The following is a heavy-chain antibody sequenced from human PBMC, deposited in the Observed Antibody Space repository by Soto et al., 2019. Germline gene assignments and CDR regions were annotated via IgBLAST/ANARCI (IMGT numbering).Heavy chain of an antibody. Sequence: ASVKVSCKASGYTFTSYYMHWVRQAPGQGLEWMGIINPSGGSTSYAQKFQGRVTMTRDTSTSTVYMELSSLRSEDTAVYYCGRDGYYYDSSGSLPDYGGQGTLVTVSS. J-gene: IGHJ4*02. CDR3: GRDGYYYDSSGSLPDY. D-gene: IGHD3-22*01. CDR1: GYTFTSYY. CDR2: INPSGGST. V-gene: IGHV1-46*03.